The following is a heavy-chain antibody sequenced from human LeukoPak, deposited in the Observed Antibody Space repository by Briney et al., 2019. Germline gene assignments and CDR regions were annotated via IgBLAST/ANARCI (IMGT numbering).Heavy chain of an antibody. V-gene: IGHV1-2*02. D-gene: IGHD1-1*01. Sequence: ASVKVSCKASGYTFTGYYMHWVRQAPGQGLEWMGWINPNSGGTNYAQKFQGRVTMTRDTSISTAYMELSRLRSDDTAVYYCAGTLPETANDAFDIWGQGTMVTVSS. CDR3: AGTLPETANDAFDI. CDR2: INPNSGGT. CDR1: GYTFTGYY. J-gene: IGHJ3*02.